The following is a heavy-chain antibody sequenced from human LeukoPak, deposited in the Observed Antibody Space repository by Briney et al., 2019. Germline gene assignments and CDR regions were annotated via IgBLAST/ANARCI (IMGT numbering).Heavy chain of an antibody. CDR3: ARDLVTVTKGFDI. CDR1: GDSFSSHY. D-gene: IGHD4-17*01. V-gene: IGHV4-59*11. Sequence: PSETLSLTCAVSGDSFSSHYWTWVRQSPGTGLEWIGYISHIGRTNYNPSLKSRVTISIDTSKNQFSLKLRSVTAADTAVYYCARDLVTVTKGFDIWGQGTMVSVSS. CDR2: ISHIGRT. J-gene: IGHJ3*02.